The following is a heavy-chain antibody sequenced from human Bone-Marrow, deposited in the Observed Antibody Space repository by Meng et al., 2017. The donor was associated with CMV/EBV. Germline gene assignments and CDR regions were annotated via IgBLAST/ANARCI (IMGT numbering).Heavy chain of an antibody. Sequence: ETLSLTCAASGFTFSSYWMHWVRQAPGKGLVWVSRINSDGSSTSYADSVKGRFTISRDNAKNTLYLQMNSLRAEDTAVYYCATSVWSGYYYSFDIWGQGTMVTVSS. V-gene: IGHV3-74*01. D-gene: IGHD3-3*01. CDR3: ATSVWSGYYYSFDI. J-gene: IGHJ3*02. CDR2: INSDGSST. CDR1: GFTFSSYW.